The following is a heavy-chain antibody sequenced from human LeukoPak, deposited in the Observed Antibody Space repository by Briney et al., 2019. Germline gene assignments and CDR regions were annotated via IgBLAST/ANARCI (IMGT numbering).Heavy chain of an antibody. D-gene: IGHD1-1*01. J-gene: IGHJ6*02. V-gene: IGHV1-2*02. CDR3: ARDQAGTTLYGMDA. Sequence: ASVKVSCKASGYTFTGYYMHWVRQAPGQGLEWMGWINPNSGGTNYAQKFQGRVTMTRDTSISTAYMELSRLRSDDTAVYYCARDQAGTTLYGMDAWGQGTTVTVSS. CDR2: INPNSGGT. CDR1: GYTFTGYY.